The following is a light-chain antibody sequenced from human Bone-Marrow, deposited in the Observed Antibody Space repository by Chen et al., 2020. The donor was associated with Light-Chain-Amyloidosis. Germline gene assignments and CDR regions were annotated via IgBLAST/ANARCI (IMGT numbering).Light chain of an antibody. Sequence: QSALTQPASVSGSPGQSITIPCTGTSSDVGGDNHVSWYQQPPDKAPKLMIYEVTNRPAWVPARFSRSKSDNTASLTISGLQTEDEADYFCSSYTITNTLVFGSGTRVTVL. CDR2: EVT. V-gene: IGLV2-14*01. CDR1: SSDVGGDNH. CDR3: SSYTITNTLV. J-gene: IGLJ1*01.